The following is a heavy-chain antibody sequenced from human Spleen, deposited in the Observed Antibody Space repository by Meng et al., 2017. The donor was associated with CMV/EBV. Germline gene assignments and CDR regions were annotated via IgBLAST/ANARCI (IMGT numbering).Heavy chain of an antibody. CDR1: GYTFTSYY. D-gene: IGHD6-6*01. CDR3: VRESQQVVVYFEH. J-gene: IGHJ1*01. Sequence: ASVKVSCKASGYTFTSYYMHWVRQAPGRGLEWMGWISAYYGSTHFAQNFQGRVTLTRDTSTTTAYMELRTLTSDDTAVYYCVRESQQVVVYFEHWGQGTLVTVSS. CDR2: ISAYYGST. V-gene: IGHV1-2*02.